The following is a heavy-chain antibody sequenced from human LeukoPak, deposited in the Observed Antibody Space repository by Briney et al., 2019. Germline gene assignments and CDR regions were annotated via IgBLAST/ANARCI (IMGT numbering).Heavy chain of an antibody. D-gene: IGHD3-10*01. J-gene: IGHJ4*02. Sequence: GGSLRLSCAASGFTFSSYAMSWVRQAPGKGLEWVSAISGSGGSTYYADSVKCRFTISRDNSKNTLYLQMNSLRAEDTAVYYCAKAGYYGSGSYYALSYFDYWGQGTLVTVSS. CDR1: GFTFSSYA. CDR2: ISGSGGST. CDR3: AKAGYYGSGSYYALSYFDY. V-gene: IGHV3-23*01.